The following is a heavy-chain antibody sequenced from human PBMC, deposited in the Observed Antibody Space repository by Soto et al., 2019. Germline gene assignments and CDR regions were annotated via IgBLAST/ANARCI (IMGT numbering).Heavy chain of an antibody. CDR1: GGTFSSYT. CDR3: ARGNQPYYFMDV. V-gene: IGHV1-69*02. D-gene: IGHD2-2*01. J-gene: IGHJ6*03. Sequence: TVKVSCKASGGTFSSYTISWVRQAPGQGLEWMGRIIPILGIANYAQKFQGRVTITADKSTSTAYMELSSLRSEDTAVYYCARGNQPYYFMDVWGKGTTVIVSS. CDR2: IIPILGIA.